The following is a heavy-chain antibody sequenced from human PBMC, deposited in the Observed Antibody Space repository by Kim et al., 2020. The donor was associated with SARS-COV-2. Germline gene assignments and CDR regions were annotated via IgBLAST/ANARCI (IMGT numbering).Heavy chain of an antibody. CDR2: INPNSGGT. CDR3: ASFSYDYIWGSYRMDV. V-gene: IGHV1-2*06. J-gene: IGHJ6*03. CDR1: GYTFTGYY. D-gene: IGHD3-16*02. Sequence: ASVKVSCKASGYTFTGYYMHWVRQAPGQGLEWMGRINPNSGGTNYAQKFQGRVTMTRDTSISTAYMELSRLRSDDTAVYYCASFSYDYIWGSYRMDVWGKGTTVTVSS.